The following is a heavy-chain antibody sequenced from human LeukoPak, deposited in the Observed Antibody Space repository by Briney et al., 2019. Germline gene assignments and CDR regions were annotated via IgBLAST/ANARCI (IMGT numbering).Heavy chain of an antibody. CDR1: GFTVSSNY. CDR2: IYSGGST. CDR3: ARGGVGSSTSCYTCRAFDI. Sequence: GGSLRLSCAASGFTVSSNYMSWVRQAPGKGLEWVSVIYSGGSTYYADSVKGRFTISRDNSKNSLYLQMNSLGAEDTAVYYCARGGVGSSTSCYTCRAFDIWGQGTMVTVSS. V-gene: IGHV3-53*01. J-gene: IGHJ3*02. D-gene: IGHD2-2*02.